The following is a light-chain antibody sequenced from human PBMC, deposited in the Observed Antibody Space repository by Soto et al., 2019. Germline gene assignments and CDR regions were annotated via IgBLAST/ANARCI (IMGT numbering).Light chain of an antibody. J-gene: IGKJ5*01. CDR3: QHRMNWPLT. Sequence: EIVLTQSPGTLSLSPGERATLSCRASQSVSSSYLAWYQQNPGQAPRLLIYDASNRATGIPARFSGSGSETDFTLTISSLEPEDFAVYYCQHRMNWPLTFGQGTRLEIK. CDR1: QSVSSSY. V-gene: IGKV3D-20*02. CDR2: DAS.